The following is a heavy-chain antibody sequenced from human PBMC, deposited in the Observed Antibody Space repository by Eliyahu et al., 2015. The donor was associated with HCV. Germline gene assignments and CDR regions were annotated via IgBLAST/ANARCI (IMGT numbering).Heavy chain of an antibody. V-gene: IGHV3-30-3*01. Sequence: QVQLVESGGGVVQPGRSLRLSCAASXFTFSSYAMHWVRQAPGKGLEWVAVISYDGGKKYYADSVKGRFTISRDNSKNTLYLQMNSLRAEDTTVYYCAREGLIYHYGLDVWGQGTTVTVSS. J-gene: IGHJ6*02. CDR1: XFTFSSYA. CDR2: ISYDGGKK. CDR3: AREGLIYHYGLDV.